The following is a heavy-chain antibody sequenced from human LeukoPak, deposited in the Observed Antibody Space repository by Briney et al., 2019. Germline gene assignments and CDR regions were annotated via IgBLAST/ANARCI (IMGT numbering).Heavy chain of an antibody. D-gene: IGHD2-2*01. Sequence: ASVKVSCKVSGYTLTELSMHWARQAPGKGLEWMGGFDPEDGETIYAQKFQGRVTMTEDTSTDTSYMELSSLRSEDTAVYYCATDFCSSTSCPWNWFDPWGQGTLVTVSS. CDR2: FDPEDGET. V-gene: IGHV1-24*01. J-gene: IGHJ5*02. CDR3: ATDFCSSTSCPWNWFDP. CDR1: GYTLTELS.